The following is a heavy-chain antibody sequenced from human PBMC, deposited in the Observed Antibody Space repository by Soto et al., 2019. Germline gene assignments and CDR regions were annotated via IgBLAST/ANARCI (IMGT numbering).Heavy chain of an antibody. CDR1: GFTFSSYP. D-gene: IGHD2-21*02. CDR2: ISYDGSNK. CDR3: ARDRAGRGENCGGDCYLFDF. V-gene: IGHV3-30-3*01. Sequence: GGSLRLSCAASGFTFSSYPMHWVRQAPGKGLEWVAVISYDGSNKYYADSVKGRFTFSRDNSKNTLYLQMNSLRPEDTAVYYCARDRAGRGENCGGDCYLFDFWGQGTLVTVPQ. J-gene: IGHJ4*02.